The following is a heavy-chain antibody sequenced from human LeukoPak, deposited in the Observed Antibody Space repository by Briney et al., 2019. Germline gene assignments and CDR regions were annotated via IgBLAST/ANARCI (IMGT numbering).Heavy chain of an antibody. D-gene: IGHD5-12*01. Sequence: ASVKVSCKASGGTFSSYAISWVRQAPGQGLEWMGWINTNIGGTNYGQKFRGRVTMTKDTSVSTAYLELSGLTSDDTAVYYCARDGSFDFWGQGTLVTVSS. CDR1: GGTFSSYA. V-gene: IGHV1-2*02. CDR3: ARDGSFDF. J-gene: IGHJ4*02. CDR2: INTNIGGT.